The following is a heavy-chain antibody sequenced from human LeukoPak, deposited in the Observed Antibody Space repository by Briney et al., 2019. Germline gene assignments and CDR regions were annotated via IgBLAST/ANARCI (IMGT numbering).Heavy chain of an antibody. J-gene: IGHJ4*02. Sequence: GGSLRLSCAASGFTFSDYYMSWIRQAPGKGLEWVSAISGSGGSTYYADSVKGRFTISRDNSKNTLYLQMNSLRAEDTAVYYCAKLTRPNEPLSTFDYWGQGTLVTVSS. D-gene: IGHD1-1*01. CDR3: AKLTRPNEPLSTFDY. CDR2: ISGSGGST. CDR1: GFTFSDYY. V-gene: IGHV3-23*01.